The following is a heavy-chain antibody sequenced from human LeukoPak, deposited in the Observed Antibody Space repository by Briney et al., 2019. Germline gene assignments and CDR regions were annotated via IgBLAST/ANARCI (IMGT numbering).Heavy chain of an antibody. CDR1: GFTFSTYY. Sequence: WGSLRLSCVVSGFTFSTYYMYWVRQAPGKGLEWVTFIRSDGTGELYVESVKGRFTISRDNSKNTLYLQMNSVRPEDTALYYCAKRRGATVSEFDYWGQGTLVTVSS. CDR3: AKRRGATVSEFDY. CDR2: IRSDGTGE. J-gene: IGHJ4*02. D-gene: IGHD4-11*01. V-gene: IGHV3-30*02.